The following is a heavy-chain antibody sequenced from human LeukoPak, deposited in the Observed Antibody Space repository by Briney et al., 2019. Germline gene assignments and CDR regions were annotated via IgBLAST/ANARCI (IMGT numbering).Heavy chain of an antibody. Sequence: GGSLRLSCAASGFTVGNNYMSWVRQAPGKGLEWVSFLYSGGSTYYADSVKGRFTVSRHNSRNTVFLEMNSLRPEDTAVYYCARKKFGGSPFFEHWGQGTLVTVSS. V-gene: IGHV3-53*04. CDR1: GFTVGNNY. CDR2: LYSGGST. J-gene: IGHJ4*02. D-gene: IGHD3-10*01. CDR3: ARKKFGGSPFFEH.